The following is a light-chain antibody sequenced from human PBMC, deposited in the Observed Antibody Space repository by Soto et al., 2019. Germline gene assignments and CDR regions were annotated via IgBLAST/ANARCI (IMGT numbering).Light chain of an antibody. CDR2: DVS. CDR3: CSYAGTYTGV. Sequence: QSALTQPRSVSGSPGQSGTISCTGTSSDIGGYNYVSWYQQHPGKAPKLMISDVSKRPSGVPDRFSGSKSGNTASLTISGLQAGDEADYYCCSYAGTYTGVFGGGTKVTVL. CDR1: SSDIGGYNY. J-gene: IGLJ3*02. V-gene: IGLV2-11*01.